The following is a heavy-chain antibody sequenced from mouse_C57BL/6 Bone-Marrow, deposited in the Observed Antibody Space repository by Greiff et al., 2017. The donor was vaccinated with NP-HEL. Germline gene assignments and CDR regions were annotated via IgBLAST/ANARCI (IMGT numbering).Heavy chain of an antibody. Sequence: VQLQQSGAELVRPGTSVKVSCKASGYAFTNYLIEWVKQRPGQGLEWIGVINPGSGGTNYNEKFKGKATLTADKSSSTAYMQLSSLTSEDSAVYFCARGYYSNYYYAMDYWGQGTSVTVSS. V-gene: IGHV1-54*01. CDR3: ARGYYSNYYYAMDY. J-gene: IGHJ4*01. CDR2: INPGSGGT. D-gene: IGHD2-5*01. CDR1: GYAFTNYL.